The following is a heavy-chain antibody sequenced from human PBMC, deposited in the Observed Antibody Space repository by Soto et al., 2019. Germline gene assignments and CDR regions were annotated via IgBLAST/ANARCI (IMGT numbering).Heavy chain of an antibody. Sequence: SVKVSCKASGGTFSSYAISGVRQAPGQGLEWMGGIIPIFGTANYAQKFQGRVTITADEYTSTAYMELSSLRSEEPAVYYCARDIVATIKPLGYYYGMDVWGQGTTVTVSS. CDR1: GGTFSSYA. D-gene: IGHD5-12*01. CDR3: ARDIVATIKPLGYYYGMDV. J-gene: IGHJ6*02. CDR2: IIPIFGTA. V-gene: IGHV1-69*13.